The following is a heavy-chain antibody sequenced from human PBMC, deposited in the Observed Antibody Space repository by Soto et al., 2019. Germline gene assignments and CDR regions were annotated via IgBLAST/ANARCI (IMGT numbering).Heavy chain of an antibody. V-gene: IGHV1-69*13. CDR2: IIPIFGTA. Sequence: GASVKVSCKASGGTFSSHAISWVRQAPGQGLEWMGGIIPIFGTANYAQKFQGRVTITADESTSTAYMELSSLRSEDTAVYYCARMKGYSGYDWSWFDPWGQGTLVTVSS. J-gene: IGHJ5*02. CDR3: ARMKGYSGYDWSWFDP. D-gene: IGHD5-12*01. CDR1: GGTFSSHA.